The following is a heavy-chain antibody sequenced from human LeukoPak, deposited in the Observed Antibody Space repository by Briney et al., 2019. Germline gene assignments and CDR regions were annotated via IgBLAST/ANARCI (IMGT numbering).Heavy chain of an antibody. CDR2: ISGSGGST. D-gene: IGHD5-12*01. V-gene: IGHV3-23*01. CDR3: AKGRGYSGYDLLDY. J-gene: IGHJ4*02. CDR1: GFTFSSYA. Sequence: GGSLRLSCAASGFTFSSYAMSWVRQAPGKGLEWVSAISGSGGSTYYADSEKGRFTISRDNSKNTLYLQMNSLRAEDTAVYYCAKGRGYSGYDLLDYWGQGTLVTVSS.